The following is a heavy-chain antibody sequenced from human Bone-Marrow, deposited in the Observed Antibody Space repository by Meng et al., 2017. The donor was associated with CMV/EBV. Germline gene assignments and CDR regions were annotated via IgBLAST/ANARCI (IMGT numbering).Heavy chain of an antibody. CDR1: GYRFTRYW. V-gene: IGHV5-10-1*01. CDR3: ARRTIFGVVDNWFDP. CDR2: IDPSDSYT. J-gene: IGHJ5*02. D-gene: IGHD3-3*01. Sequence: SGYRFTRYWLSWVRQMPGKGLEWMGRIDPSDSYTNYSPSFQGHVTISADKSISTAYLQWSSLKASDTAMYYCARRTIFGVVDNWFDPWGQGTLVTVSS.